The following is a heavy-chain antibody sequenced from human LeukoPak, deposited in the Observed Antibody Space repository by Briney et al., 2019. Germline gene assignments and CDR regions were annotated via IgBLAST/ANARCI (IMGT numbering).Heavy chain of an antibody. V-gene: IGHV3-48*01. CDR2: ISSSSSTI. J-gene: IGHJ4*02. Sequence: GGSLRLSCAASGFTFSSYSMNWVRQAPGKGLEWVSYISSSSSTIYYADSVKGPSTISRDNSKNTLYLQMSSLRVEDTAVYYCAKDRSDGFYGDEFDHWGQGTLVTVSS. D-gene: IGHD4-17*01. CDR1: GFTFSSYS. CDR3: AKDRSDGFYGDEFDH.